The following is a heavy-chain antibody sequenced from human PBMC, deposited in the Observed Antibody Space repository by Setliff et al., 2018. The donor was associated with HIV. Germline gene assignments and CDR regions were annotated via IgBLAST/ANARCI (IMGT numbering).Heavy chain of an antibody. J-gene: IGHJ5*02. CDR1: GYTFTDFY. CDR2: NNPRSGVA. Sequence: ASVKVSCKASGYTFTDFYIHWVRQDPGQGLEWIGRNNPRSGVADYLKKFQGRVTMTTDTSTNTAHMELIRPRFDDTAVYYCARAHFLVAMTRNWFDPWGQGTLVTVSS. D-gene: IGHD5-12*01. V-gene: IGHV1-2*06. CDR3: ARAHFLVAMTRNWFDP.